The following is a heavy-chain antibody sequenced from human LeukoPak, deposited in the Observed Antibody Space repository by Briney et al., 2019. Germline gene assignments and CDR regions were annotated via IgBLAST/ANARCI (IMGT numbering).Heavy chain of an antibody. CDR1: GFTFSSYA. CDR2: ISYDGSNK. CDR3: ARTYSSGWFYYYYGMDV. Sequence: PGGSLRLSCAASGFTFSSYAMHWVRQAPGKGLEWVAVISYDGSNKYYADSVKGRFTISRDNSKNTLYLQMNSLRAEDTAVYYCARTYSSGWFYYYYGMDVWGQGTTVTVSS. V-gene: IGHV3-30*04. D-gene: IGHD6-19*01. J-gene: IGHJ6*02.